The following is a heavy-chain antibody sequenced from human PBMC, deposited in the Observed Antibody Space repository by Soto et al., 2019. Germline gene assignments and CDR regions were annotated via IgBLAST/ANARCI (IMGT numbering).Heavy chain of an antibody. V-gene: IGHV3-74*01. D-gene: IGHD2-21*01. Sequence: EVQLVESGGGLVQPGGSLRLSCAASGFTFSDHWIHWVRQGPGEGLVWVSRIKGDGRLTKYADSVKGRFTISRDNAKNTVYLQINSLRGEDTALYYCARGLRGAYGLDVWGQGTTVTVSS. CDR2: IKGDGRLT. CDR3: ARGLRGAYGLDV. CDR1: GFTFSDHW. J-gene: IGHJ6*02.